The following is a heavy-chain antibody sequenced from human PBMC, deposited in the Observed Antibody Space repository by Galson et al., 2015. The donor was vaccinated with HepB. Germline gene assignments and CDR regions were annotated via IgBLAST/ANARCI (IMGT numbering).Heavy chain of an antibody. CDR3: AIPWGPTLSCSDI. CDR2: ISAGGDNT. Sequence: SLRLSCAASGFAVGNYGMSWVRQAPGKGLDWVSAISAGGDNTYYADSVKGRCTISRDNSKNTLYLQMNSLNAKNKDLYFCAIPWGPTLSCSDIWRRGTLVSVSS. V-gene: IGHV3-23*01. J-gene: IGHJ2*01. D-gene: IGHD3-16*01. CDR1: GFAVGNYG.